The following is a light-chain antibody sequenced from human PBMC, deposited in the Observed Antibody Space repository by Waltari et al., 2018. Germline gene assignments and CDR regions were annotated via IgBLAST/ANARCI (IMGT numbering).Light chain of an antibody. Sequence: QLLLTQSPSASASLGASVKLTCTLSSGHSNYAIAWHQQQPDKGPRYLMKVNSDGSHIKGDGIPDRFSGCSSGAERYLTISSLQSEDEADYYCQTGGFGIWVFGGGTKLTVL. CDR1: SGHSNYA. V-gene: IGLV4-69*01. CDR3: QTGGFGIWV. J-gene: IGLJ3*02. CDR2: VNSDGSH.